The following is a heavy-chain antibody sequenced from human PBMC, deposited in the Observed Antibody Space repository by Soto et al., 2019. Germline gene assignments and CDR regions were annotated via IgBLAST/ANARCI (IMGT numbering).Heavy chain of an antibody. CDR3: ASYGAYANYYFDY. D-gene: IGHD5-12*01. Sequence: HLQLQESGSGLVKPSQTLSITCAVSGGSISTRGSSWSWIRQPPGKGLEWIGCIYPSGTLFYNPSLNSRVTISADTSNNQFSLRLTSVTAADTAVYYCASYGAYANYYFDYWGRGSLVTVSS. J-gene: IGHJ4*02. V-gene: IGHV4-30-2*01. CDR1: GGSISTRGSS. CDR2: IYPSGTL.